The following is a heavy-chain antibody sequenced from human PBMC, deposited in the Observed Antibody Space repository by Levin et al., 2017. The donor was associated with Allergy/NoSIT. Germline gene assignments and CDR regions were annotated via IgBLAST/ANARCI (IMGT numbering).Heavy chain of an antibody. J-gene: IGHJ4*02. CDR2: IYCDDDK. V-gene: IGHV2-5*02. Sequence: SGPTLVKPTQTLTLTCTFSGFSLSTSGVSVGWIRQPPGKALEWLALIYCDDDKRYSPSLKSRLTITKDPSENQVVRTMTNMDPVDTATYYRANRLRHSGRYDADSWGQGTLVTVSS. CDR1: GFSLSTSGVS. CDR3: ANRLRHSGRYDADS. D-gene: IGHD1-26*01.